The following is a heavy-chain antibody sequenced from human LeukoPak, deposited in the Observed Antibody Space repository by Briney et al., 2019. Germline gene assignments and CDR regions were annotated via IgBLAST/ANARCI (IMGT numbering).Heavy chain of an antibody. CDR1: GGSFSGYY. J-gene: IGHJ4*02. Sequence: SETLSLTCAVYGGSFSGYYWSWIRQPPGKGLEWIGEINHSGSTNYNPSLKSRVTISVDTSKNQFSLKLSSVTAADTAVYYCARDLFPSTTAYFDYWGQGTLVTVSS. CDR3: ARDLFPSTTAYFDY. CDR2: INHSGST. D-gene: IGHD4-11*01. V-gene: IGHV4-34*01.